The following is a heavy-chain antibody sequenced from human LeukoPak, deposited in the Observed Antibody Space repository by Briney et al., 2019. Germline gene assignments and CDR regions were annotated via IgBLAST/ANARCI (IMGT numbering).Heavy chain of an antibody. J-gene: IGHJ4*02. V-gene: IGHV4-4*07. CDR1: GGSISSYY. CDR3: ARGGSGYEKD. D-gene: IGHD5-12*01. Sequence: SETLSLTCTVSGGSISSYYWSWIRQLAGKGLEWTGRIYTSGSTNYNPSLKSRVTMSIDTSKNQFSLKLSSVTAADTAVYYCARGGSGYEKDWGQGTLVTVSS. CDR2: IYTSGST.